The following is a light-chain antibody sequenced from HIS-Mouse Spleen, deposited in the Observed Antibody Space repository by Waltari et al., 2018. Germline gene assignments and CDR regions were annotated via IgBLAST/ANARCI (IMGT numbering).Light chain of an antibody. Sequence: QSALTQPRSVSGSPGQSVTISRTGTSSDVGGYNYASWYQQHPGKAPKLMLYDVSKRPSGVPDSFSGSKSGNTGSLPISGLQAEDEADYSCCSYAGSYTGVFGTGTKVTVL. V-gene: IGLV2-11*01. CDR3: CSYAGSYTGV. J-gene: IGLJ1*01. CDR1: SSDVGGYNY. CDR2: DVS.